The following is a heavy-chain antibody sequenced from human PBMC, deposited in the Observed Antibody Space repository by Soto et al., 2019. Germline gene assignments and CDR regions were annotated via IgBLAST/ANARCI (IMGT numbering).Heavy chain of an antibody. CDR1: GDSISSGGYY. J-gene: IGHJ5*02. V-gene: IGHV4-31*03. CDR2: IYYSGST. D-gene: IGHD3-22*01. Sequence: SETLSLTCTVSGDSISSGGYYWSWIRQHPGKGLEWIGYIYYSGSTYYNPSLKSRVTISIDMTNNHVSLILNSVTAADTAVYYCARVGPWVPYYYDSSPYTFENWFDPWGQGTLVTVSS. CDR3: ARVGPWVPYYYDSSPYTFENWFDP.